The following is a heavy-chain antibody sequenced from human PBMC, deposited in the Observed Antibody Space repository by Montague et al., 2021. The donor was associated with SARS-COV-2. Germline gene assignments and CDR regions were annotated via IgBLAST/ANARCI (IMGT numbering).Heavy chain of an antibody. D-gene: IGHD1-14*01. Sequence: CAISGDSVSSNIAAWNWIRQSPSRGLEWLGRTYYRSEWYNDYAVSVRSRITISPDTSKNQFSLQLNSATPEDTAVYYCTQERGPGRTTWHYFDYWGQGTLVTVSS. J-gene: IGHJ4*02. CDR3: TQERGPGRTTWHYFDY. CDR2: TYYRSEWYN. CDR1: GDSVSSNIAA. V-gene: IGHV6-1*01.